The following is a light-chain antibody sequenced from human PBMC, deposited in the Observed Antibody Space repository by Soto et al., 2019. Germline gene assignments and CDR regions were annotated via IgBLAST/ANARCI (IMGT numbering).Light chain of an antibody. CDR1: QSVSSSY. Sequence: EIVLTQSPGTLSLSPGERVTLSCRASQSVSSSYLGWFQQRPGQAPRLLIYDTSNRATGIPDRFSGSGSGTDFTLTISRLDPEDFAVYYCHQYSGPPYTVGQGTKLEIK. CDR3: HQYSGPPYT. CDR2: DTS. J-gene: IGKJ2*01. V-gene: IGKV3-20*01.